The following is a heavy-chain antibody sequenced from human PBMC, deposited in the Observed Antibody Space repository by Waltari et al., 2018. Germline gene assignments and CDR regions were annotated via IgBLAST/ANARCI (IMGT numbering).Heavy chain of an antibody. V-gene: IGHV4-59*01. J-gene: IGHJ4*02. Sequence: QVQLQESGPGLVKPSETLSLTCTVSGGSISSYYWSWLRQPPGKGLEWIGYIDYSGSTNYNPSLKSRVTISVDTSKNQFSLKLSSVTAADTAVYYCARGGDSGWPFFDYWGQGTLVTVSS. CDR3: ARGGDSGWPFFDY. CDR2: IDYSGST. D-gene: IGHD5-12*01. CDR1: GGSISSYY.